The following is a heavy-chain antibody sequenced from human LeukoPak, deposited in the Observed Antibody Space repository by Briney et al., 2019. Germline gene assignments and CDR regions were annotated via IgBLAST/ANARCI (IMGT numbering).Heavy chain of an antibody. D-gene: IGHD3-22*01. Sequence: GASVKVSCKASGYTFTSYAMNWVRQAPGQGLEWMGWINTNTGNPTYAQGFTGRFVFSLDTSVSTAYLQISSLKAEDTAVYYCARDLHRLLPNTYYYYYMDVWGKGTTVTVSS. CDR3: ARDLHRLLPNTYYYYYMDV. V-gene: IGHV7-4-1*02. CDR2: INTNTGNP. J-gene: IGHJ6*03. CDR1: GYTFTSYA.